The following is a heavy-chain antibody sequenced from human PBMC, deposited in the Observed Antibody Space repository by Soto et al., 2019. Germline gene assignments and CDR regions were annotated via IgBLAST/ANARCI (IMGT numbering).Heavy chain of an antibody. Sequence: SETLSLTCTVSGGSLITYYWSWIRQPPGKGLEWIGYIFYSGGTNYNPSLNSRVTISADTSKNQFSLKLSSVTAADTAVYYCARFYYDGSRYHSALDHWGQGILVTVSS. J-gene: IGHJ4*02. CDR3: ARFYYDGSRYHSALDH. CDR2: IFYSGGT. CDR1: GGSLITYY. D-gene: IGHD3-22*01. V-gene: IGHV4-59*01.